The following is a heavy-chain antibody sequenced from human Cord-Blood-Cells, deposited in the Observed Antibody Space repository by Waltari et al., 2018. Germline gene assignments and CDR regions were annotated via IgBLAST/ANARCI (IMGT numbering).Heavy chain of an antibody. V-gene: IGHV1-2*02. CDR2: INPNSGGT. Sequence: QVQLVQSGAEVKKPGASVKVSCTASGYTFTGYYMHWVRQAPGQGLEWMGWINPNSGGTNYAQKFQGRVTMTRDTSISTAYMELSRLRSDDTAVYYCARSITIFGVVMSDAFDIWGQGTMVTVSS. CDR1: GYTFTGYY. J-gene: IGHJ3*02. D-gene: IGHD3-3*01. CDR3: ARSITIFGVVMSDAFDI.